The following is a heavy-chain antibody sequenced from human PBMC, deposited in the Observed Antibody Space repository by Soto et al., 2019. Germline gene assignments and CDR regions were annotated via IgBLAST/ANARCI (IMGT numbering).Heavy chain of an antibody. V-gene: IGHV1-8*01. CDR2: MNPNSGNT. CDR3: ARKLLTYDFWSGYYSYFDY. Sequence: ASVKVSCKASGYTFTSYDINWVRQATGQGLEWMGWMNPNSGNTGYAQKFQGRVTMTRNTSISTAYMELSSLRSEDTAVYYCARKLLTYDFWSGYYSYFDYWGQGTLVTVSS. D-gene: IGHD3-3*01. J-gene: IGHJ4*02. CDR1: GYTFTSYD.